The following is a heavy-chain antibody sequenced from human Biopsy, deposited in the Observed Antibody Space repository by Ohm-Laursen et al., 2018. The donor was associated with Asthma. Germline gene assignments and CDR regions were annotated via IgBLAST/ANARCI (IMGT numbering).Heavy chain of an antibody. CDR1: GASIKTDDHY. J-gene: IGHJ5*02. D-gene: IGHD4-17*01. CDR2: IHYGGST. Sequence: SQTLSLTCTVSGASIKTDDHYWSWLRQPPGKGLEWFGFIHYGGSTYYNPSLKSRVSISLDTSKNQFSLSLTSVTAADTAVYYCARTTYGHDGFDPWGQGTLVTVSS. CDR3: ARTTYGHDGFDP. V-gene: IGHV4-30-4*01.